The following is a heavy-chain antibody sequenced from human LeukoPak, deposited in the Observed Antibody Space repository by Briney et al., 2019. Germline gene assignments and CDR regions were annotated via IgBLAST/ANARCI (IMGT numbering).Heavy chain of an antibody. CDR1: GDSISTNHW. D-gene: IGHD6-19*01. Sequence: SETLSLTCAVSGDSISTNHWWSWVRQPPGKGLEWIGEINHSGSTNYNPSLKSRVTISVDTSKNQFSLKLSSVTAADTAVYYCARGKYSSGWYAYWGQGTLVTVSS. V-gene: IGHV4-4*02. CDR3: ARGKYSSGWYAY. CDR2: INHSGST. J-gene: IGHJ4*02.